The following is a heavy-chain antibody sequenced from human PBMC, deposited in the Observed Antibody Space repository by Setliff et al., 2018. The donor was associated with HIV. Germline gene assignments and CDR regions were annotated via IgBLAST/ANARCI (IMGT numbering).Heavy chain of an antibody. Sequence: ASVKVSCKASGDTFTNYDINWVRQATGQGLEWMGWMNPHSGNTGHAQKFQGRVTMTRDTSISTAYMELASLRSEDTAVYYCARVTPDCGGDCFDAFDIWGQGTMVTVSS. CDR1: GDTFTNYD. CDR3: ARVTPDCGGDCFDAFDI. V-gene: IGHV1-8*02. CDR2: MNPHSGNT. J-gene: IGHJ3*02. D-gene: IGHD2-21*02.